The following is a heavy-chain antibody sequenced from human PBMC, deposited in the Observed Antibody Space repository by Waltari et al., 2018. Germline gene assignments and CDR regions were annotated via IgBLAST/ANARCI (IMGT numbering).Heavy chain of an antibody. D-gene: IGHD2-21*01. CDR2: IYYSGST. Sequence: QVQLQESGPGLVKPSQTLSLPCTVSGGSISSGDYSWSWIRQPPGKGLEWIGYIYYSGSTYYNPSLKSRVTISVDTSKNQFSLKLSSVTAADTAVYYCARTSCGGDCWWRPQDAFDIWGQGTMVTVSS. V-gene: IGHV4-30-4*08. CDR3: ARTSCGGDCWWRPQDAFDI. J-gene: IGHJ3*02. CDR1: GGSISSGDYS.